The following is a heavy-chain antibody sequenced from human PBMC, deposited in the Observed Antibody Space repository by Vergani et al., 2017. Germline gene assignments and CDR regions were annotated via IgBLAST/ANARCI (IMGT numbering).Heavy chain of an antibody. J-gene: IGHJ4*02. Sequence: QLHLQESGPGLVKPSETLSLTCTVSGGSITSSSYYLGWIRQPPGKGLEWIGNIYHRGGASYKPSLKGRVTISVDTSKNQFSLEVTSVTAADTAIYFCARTESFILRYFHWALWGQGTLVTVSS. CDR2: IYHRGGA. V-gene: IGHV4-39*01. CDR1: GGSITSSSYY. D-gene: IGHD3-9*01. CDR3: ARTESFILRYFHWAL.